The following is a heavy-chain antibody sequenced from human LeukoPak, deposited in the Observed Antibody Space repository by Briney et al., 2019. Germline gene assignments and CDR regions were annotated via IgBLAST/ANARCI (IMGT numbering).Heavy chain of an antibody. Sequence: GGSLRLSCVASGFSFSNYGMHWVRQAPGKGLEWVTFIRYDSSKKYYADSVKGRFAISRDNSKNTVYLQMNSLGAEDTAVYYCAKERGWELLLPNYFDYWGQGILVTVSS. V-gene: IGHV3-30*02. J-gene: IGHJ4*02. D-gene: IGHD1-26*01. CDR2: IRYDSSKK. CDR3: AKERGWELLLPNYFDY. CDR1: GFSFSNYG.